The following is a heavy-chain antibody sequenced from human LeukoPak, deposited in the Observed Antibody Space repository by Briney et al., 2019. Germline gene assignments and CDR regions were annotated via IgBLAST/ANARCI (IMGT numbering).Heavy chain of an antibody. CDR2: ISYAGGNK. D-gene: IGHD4-17*01. CDR3: ARATTVTENWFDP. J-gene: IGHJ5*02. V-gene: IGHV3-30-3*01. Sequence: PGRSLRLSCAASGFTFSNYAMHWVRQAPGKGLEWVAFISYAGGNKHYADSVKGRFTISRDNSKNTLYLQMNSLRAEDTAVYYCARATTVTENWFDPWGQGTLVTVSS. CDR1: GFTFSNYA.